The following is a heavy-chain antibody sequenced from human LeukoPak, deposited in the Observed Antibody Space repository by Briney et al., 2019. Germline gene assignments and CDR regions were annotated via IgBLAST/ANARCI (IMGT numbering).Heavy chain of an antibody. J-gene: IGHJ4*02. CDR3: AREAPGIAAAGLYDY. CDR1: GYTFTSYG. D-gene: IGHD6-13*01. V-gene: IGHV1-18*01. CDR2: ISAYNGNT. Sequence: ASVKVSCKASGYTFTSYGISWVRQAPGQGLEWMGWISAYNGNTNYAQKLQGRVTMTTDTSTSTAYMELRSLRSDDTAVYYCAREAPGIAAAGLYDYWGQGTLVTVSS.